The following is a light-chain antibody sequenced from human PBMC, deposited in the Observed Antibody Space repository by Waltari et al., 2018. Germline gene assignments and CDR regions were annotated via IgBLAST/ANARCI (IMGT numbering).Light chain of an antibody. Sequence: DIQMTQSPSTLSASVGDRVILTCRASQNILRYLAWYQQKPGKAPTLLIYRASNLETGVPSRFSGSGSGTEFTLTISSLQPDDFATYYCQQYNDCSWTFGQGTKVEI. V-gene: IGKV1-5*03. J-gene: IGKJ1*01. CDR2: RAS. CDR1: QNILRY. CDR3: QQYNDCSWT.